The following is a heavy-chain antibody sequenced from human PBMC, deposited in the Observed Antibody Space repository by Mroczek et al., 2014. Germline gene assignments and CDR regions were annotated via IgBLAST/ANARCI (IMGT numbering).Heavy chain of an antibody. CDR2: INPNSGGT. D-gene: IGHD2-15*01. CDR3: ARFPSVVAASKYYYGMDV. J-gene: IGHJ6*02. CDR1: GYTFTGYY. Sequence: QVQLVQSGAEVKKPGASVKVSCKASGYTFTGYYMHWVRQAPGQGLEWMGWINPNSGGTNYAQKFQGRVTMTRDTSISTAYMELSRLRSDDTAVYYCARFPSVVAASKYYYGMDVWGQGTTVTVSS. V-gene: IGHV1-2*02.